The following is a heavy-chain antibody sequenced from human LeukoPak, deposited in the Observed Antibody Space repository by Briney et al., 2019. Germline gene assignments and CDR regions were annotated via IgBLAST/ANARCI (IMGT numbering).Heavy chain of an antibody. V-gene: IGHV3-53*01. CDR1: GFTFGNFG. CDR3: AGEGYYYDSSGYPRPFDY. Sequence: GGSLRLSCTASGFTFGNFGMSWVRQAPGKGLEWVSVIYSGGSTYYADSVKGRFTISRDNSKNTLYLQMNSLRAEDTAVYYCAGEGYYYDSSGYPRPFDYWGQGTLVTVSS. J-gene: IGHJ4*02. CDR2: IYSGGST. D-gene: IGHD3-22*01.